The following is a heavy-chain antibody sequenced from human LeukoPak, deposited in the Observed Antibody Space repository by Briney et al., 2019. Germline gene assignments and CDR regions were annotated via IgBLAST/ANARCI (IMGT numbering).Heavy chain of an antibody. V-gene: IGHV4-59*01. CDR3: ARVAPSYYDSSGYYFLDY. J-gene: IGHJ4*02. D-gene: IGHD3-22*01. Sequence: KPSETLSLTCTVSGGSISSYYWSWIRQPPGKGLEWIGYIYYSGSTNYNPSLKSRVTISVDTSKNQFSLKLSSVTAADTAVYYCARVAPSYYDSSGYYFLDYWGQGTLVTVSS. CDR1: GGSISSYY. CDR2: IYYSGST.